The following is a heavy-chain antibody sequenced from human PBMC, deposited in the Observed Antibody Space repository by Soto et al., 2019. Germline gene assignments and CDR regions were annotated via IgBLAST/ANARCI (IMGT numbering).Heavy chain of an antibody. D-gene: IGHD6-13*01. CDR2: IYYTGST. CDR1: SGTIRIITYY. J-gene: IGHJ4*02. Sequence: SETLSLTCSVSSGTIRIITYYWGWIRQAPGKGLEWIGSIYYTGSTFYNPSLKSRVTMSVDTSQNHFSLKLTSVTAADTALYYCVRQPGNSGSWYYFDYWAQGTLVTVSS. V-gene: IGHV4-39*01. CDR3: VRQPGNSGSWYYFDY.